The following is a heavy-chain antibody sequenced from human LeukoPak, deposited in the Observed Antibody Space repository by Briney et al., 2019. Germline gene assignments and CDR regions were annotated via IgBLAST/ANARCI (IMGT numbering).Heavy chain of an antibody. Sequence: PGGSLRLSCAASGFTFSNAWMSWVRQAPGKGLEWVGRIKSKTDGGTADYAAPVKGRFPISSDDSKNTLYLQMNSLKTEDTAVYYCTTDIRFRNSFDYWGQGTLVTVFS. V-gene: IGHV3-15*01. D-gene: IGHD3-16*01. CDR2: IKSKTDGGTA. CDR3: TTDIRFRNSFDY. CDR1: GFTFSNAW. J-gene: IGHJ4*02.